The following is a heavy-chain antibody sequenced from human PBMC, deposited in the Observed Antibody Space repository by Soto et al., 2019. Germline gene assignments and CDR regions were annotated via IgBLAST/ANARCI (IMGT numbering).Heavy chain of an antibody. D-gene: IGHD6-6*01. V-gene: IGHV1-69*01. Sequence: QVQLVQSGAEVKKPGSSVKVSCKVSGGSFTGSAISWVRQAPGQGLEWMGGIIPIFGTTNYAQKFQGRVTITAEESTRTAYMELSSLRSEDTALYYCARENSIASLSYYYGMDFWGQGTTVTVSS. CDR2: IIPIFGTT. CDR1: GGSFTGSA. J-gene: IGHJ6*02. CDR3: ARENSIASLSYYYGMDF.